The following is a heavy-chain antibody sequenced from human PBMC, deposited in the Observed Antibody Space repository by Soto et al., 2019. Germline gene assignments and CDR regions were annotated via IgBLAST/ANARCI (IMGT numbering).Heavy chain of an antibody. D-gene: IGHD3-3*01. CDR1: GFTFSSYG. Sequence: SLRLSCAASGFTFSSYGMNWVRQAPGKGLEWVSYIRSSSNTKYYADSVKGRFTISRDNAKNSLYLQMNSLRDEDTAVYYCARDPRYYDFWSGNSYFDYWGQGTQVTVSS. J-gene: IGHJ4*02. CDR3: ARDPRYYDFWSGNSYFDY. CDR2: IRSSSNTK. V-gene: IGHV3-48*02.